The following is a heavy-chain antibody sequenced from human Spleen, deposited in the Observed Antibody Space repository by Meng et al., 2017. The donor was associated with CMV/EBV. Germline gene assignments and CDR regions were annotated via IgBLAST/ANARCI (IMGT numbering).Heavy chain of an antibody. Sequence: GESLKISCAASGFTVSNNYMSWVRQAPGKGLEWVSVIYPGGSTYFADSVKGRFTISRDNAKNSLYLQMDSLRVEDTAVFYCAAGHYDILTGYYSLDYWGQGTLVTVSS. V-gene: IGHV3-66*01. J-gene: IGHJ4*02. D-gene: IGHD3-9*01. CDR1: GFTVSNNY. CDR2: IYPGGST. CDR3: AAGHYDILTGYYSLDY.